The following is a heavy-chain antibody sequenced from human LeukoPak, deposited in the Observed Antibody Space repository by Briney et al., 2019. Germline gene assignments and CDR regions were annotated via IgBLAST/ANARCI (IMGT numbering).Heavy chain of an antibody. V-gene: IGHV4-61*02. CDR1: GVSTSSESFF. J-gene: IGHJ4*02. CDR3: ARERRGHFAY. Sequence: SQTLSLTCTVSGVSTSSESFFWSWLRQPAGKGLEWIGRVYTSGSTNYNPSLNSRIIISVDTSKNQFSLKLSSVTAADTAVYYCARERRGHFAYWGQGTLVTVSS. CDR2: VYTSGST.